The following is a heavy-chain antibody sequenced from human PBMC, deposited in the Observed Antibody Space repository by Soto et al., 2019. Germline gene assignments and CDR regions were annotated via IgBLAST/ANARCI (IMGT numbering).Heavy chain of an antibody. CDR2: IIPILGIA. V-gene: IGHV1-69*02. CDR3: ARRRDS. Sequence: QVQLVQSGAEVKKPGSSVKVSCKASGGTFSSYTISWVRQAPGQGLEWMGRIIPILGIANYAQKFQGRVTIPADKSASTADMALGSLRSEAPAEYYCARRRDSWGQGSLVTVSS. J-gene: IGHJ4*02. CDR1: GGTFSSYT.